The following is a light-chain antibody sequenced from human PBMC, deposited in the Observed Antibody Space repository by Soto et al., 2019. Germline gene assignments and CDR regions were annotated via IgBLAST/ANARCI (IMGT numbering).Light chain of an antibody. V-gene: IGKV1-5*01. Sequence: DSQMALYPSALSASVGDRVTITWRASQNSKNWLAWYQQRPGQAPKLLISEGSSLESGIPSTFSGTASGTEFTLTISSLQPEDFATYYCQQYDSFPCTFGQGTMVDI. J-gene: IGKJ1*01. CDR1: QNSKNW. CDR3: QQYDSFPCT. CDR2: EGS.